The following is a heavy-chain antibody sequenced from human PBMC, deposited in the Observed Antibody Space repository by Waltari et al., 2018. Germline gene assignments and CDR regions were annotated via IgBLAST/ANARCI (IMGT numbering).Heavy chain of an antibody. CDR3: AREHTVEGYMDY. D-gene: IGHD4-17*01. V-gene: IGHV1-46*01. Sequence: QVQLVQSGAEVKPPGASVKVSCEASSSTFPSYYMHWVRQAPGQGLEWMGIISPSDGNANYAQRFQGRVTLTGNTSTNTVYMELSGLKFEDTAIYYCAREHTVEGYMDYWGQGTQVTVSS. CDR2: ISPSDGNA. J-gene: IGHJ4*02. CDR1: SSTFPSYY.